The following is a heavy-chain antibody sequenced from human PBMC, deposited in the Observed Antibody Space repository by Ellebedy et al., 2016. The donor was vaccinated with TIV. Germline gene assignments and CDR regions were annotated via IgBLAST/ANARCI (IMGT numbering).Heavy chain of an antibody. CDR1: GFTFSSYG. V-gene: IGHV3-30*18. J-gene: IGHJ6*02. D-gene: IGHD3-10*01. CDR2: ISYDGSKK. Sequence: GGSLRLSXAASGFTFSSYGLHLVRQAPGKGLEWLALISYDGSKKFYADSVKGRFIISRDNSKNTVYLEMNSLRGEDTAVFYCAKDRTLEGAFYYYGMDVWGQGTTVTVSS. CDR3: AKDRTLEGAFYYYGMDV.